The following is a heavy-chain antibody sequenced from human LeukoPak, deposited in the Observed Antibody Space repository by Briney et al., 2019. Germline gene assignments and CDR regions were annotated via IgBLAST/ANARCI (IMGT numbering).Heavy chain of an antibody. CDR1: GFTFDDYA. J-gene: IGHJ4*02. D-gene: IGHD5-24*01. V-gene: IGHV3-9*01. CDR2: ISWNSGSI. CDR3: VKVEDGYGSSHVDY. Sequence: GGSLRLSCAASGFTFDDYAMHWVRQAPGKGLEWVSGISWNSGSIGYADSVKGRFTISRDNAKNSLYLQMNSLRAEDTALYYCVKVEDGYGSSHVDYWGQGTLVTVSS.